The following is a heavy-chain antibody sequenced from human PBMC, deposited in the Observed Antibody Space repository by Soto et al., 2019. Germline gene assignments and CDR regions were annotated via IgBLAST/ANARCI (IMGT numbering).Heavy chain of an antibody. CDR3: ARELRGVGYTYGVV. V-gene: IGHV1-69*12. J-gene: IGHJ6*01. D-gene: IGHD6-25*01. CDR2: IIPIDATV. CDR1: GGTFSNFA. Sequence: QVQLVQSGAEVKKPGSSVKVSCKASGGTFSNFALISWVRQAPGQGLEWMGGIIPIDATVNYAQKYQGRMTHPADEPTPPAYMALGSMSSEETAVYDCARELRGVGYTYGVVWGQGTTVTVSS.